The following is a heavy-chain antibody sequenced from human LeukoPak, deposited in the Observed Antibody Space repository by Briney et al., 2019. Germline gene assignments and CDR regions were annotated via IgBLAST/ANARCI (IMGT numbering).Heavy chain of an antibody. CDR3: ARDRSASIAVGTGENEY. J-gene: IGHJ4*02. CDR1: GFTFDDYG. D-gene: IGHD6-19*01. CDR2: INWNGGST. Sequence: GGSLRLSCAASGFTFDDYGMSWVRQAPGKGLEWVSGINWNGGSTGYADSVKGRFTISRDNAKNSLYLQMNGLRAEDKAVYYCARDRSASIAVGTGENEYWGQGTLVTVSS. V-gene: IGHV3-20*04.